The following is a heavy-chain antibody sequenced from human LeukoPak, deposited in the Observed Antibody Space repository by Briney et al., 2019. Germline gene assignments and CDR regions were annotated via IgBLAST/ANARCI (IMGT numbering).Heavy chain of an antibody. CDR3: ARETRTVPFHNVLTGRQDFYYYYIDV. Sequence: SVKVSCKASGGTFSSYAISWVRQAPGQGLEWMGGIIPISGAAEYAQKFQGRVTITADEPTTTAYMELTSLTSDDTAVYYCARETRTVPFHNVLTGRQDFYYYYIDVWGKGTTVTVSS. CDR1: GGTFSSYA. CDR2: IIPISGAA. V-gene: IGHV1-69*01. D-gene: IGHD3-9*01. J-gene: IGHJ6*03.